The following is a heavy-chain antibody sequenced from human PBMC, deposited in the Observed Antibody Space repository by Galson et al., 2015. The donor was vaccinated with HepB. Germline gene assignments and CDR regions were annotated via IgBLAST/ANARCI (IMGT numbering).Heavy chain of an antibody. Sequence: ETLSLTCTVSGGSISSYYWSWIRQPPGKGLEWTGYIYNRGNNYYTPSLKSRVTISVDTAKNQFSLKLRSVTAADTAVYYCTRDMRPFTRGWRAFDIWGQGTMVTVSS. CDR1: GGSISSYY. CDR3: TRDMRPFTRGWRAFDI. V-gene: IGHV4-59*01. CDR2: IYNRGNN. J-gene: IGHJ3*02. D-gene: IGHD6-19*01.